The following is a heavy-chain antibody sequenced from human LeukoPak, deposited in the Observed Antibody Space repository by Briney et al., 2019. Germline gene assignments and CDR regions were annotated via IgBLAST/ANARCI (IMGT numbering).Heavy chain of an antibody. V-gene: IGHV4-59*01. D-gene: IGHD3-22*01. CDR1: GGSISSYY. CDR3: ARGLNYYDSSGYIY. CDR2: IYYSGST. J-gene: IGHJ4*02. Sequence: PSETLSLTCTVPGGSISSYYWSWIRQPPGKGLEWIGYIYYSGSTNYNPSLKSRVTISLHTSKNQFSLKLSSVTAADTAVYYCARGLNYYDSSGYIYWGQGTLVTVSS.